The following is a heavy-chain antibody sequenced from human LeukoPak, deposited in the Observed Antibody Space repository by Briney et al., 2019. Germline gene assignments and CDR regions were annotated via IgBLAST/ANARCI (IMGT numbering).Heavy chain of an antibody. CDR1: GYTFTDYF. V-gene: IGHV1/OR15-3*02. CDR3: ARDSESGSHDY. Sequence: ASVKVSCKASGYTFTDYFMNWMRQAPGQRLEWMGWINAGNGNTKYSQKLQGRVTITRDTSASTAYMQLSSLRSEDTAVYYCARDSESGSHDYWGQGTLVTVSS. CDR2: INAGNGNT. D-gene: IGHD1-26*01. J-gene: IGHJ4*02.